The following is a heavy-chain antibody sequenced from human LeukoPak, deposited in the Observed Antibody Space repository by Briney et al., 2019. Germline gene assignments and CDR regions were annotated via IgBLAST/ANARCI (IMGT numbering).Heavy chain of an antibody. CDR2: IIPIFGTA. CDR3: ARYNGGYDFGSDYYYYMDV. D-gene: IGHD5-12*01. J-gene: IGHJ6*03. Sequence: ASVKVSCKASGYTFTSYYMHWVRQAPGQGLEWMGGIIPIFGTANYAQKFQGRVTITADKSTSTAYMELSSLRSEDTAVYYCARYNGGYDFGSDYYYYMDVWGKGTTVTVSS. CDR1: GYTFTSYY. V-gene: IGHV1-69*06.